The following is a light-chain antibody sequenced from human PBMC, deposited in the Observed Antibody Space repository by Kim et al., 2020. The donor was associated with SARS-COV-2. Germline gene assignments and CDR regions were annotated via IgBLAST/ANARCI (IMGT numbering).Light chain of an antibody. J-gene: IGLJ2*01. CDR2: YYS. CDR1: KTGSKR. V-gene: IGLV3-21*04. CDR3: QVWDSCSAYPV. Sequence: APAKRARSTCGGNKTGSKRLHWHQQKPGQAPALAIHYYSDRPSGFPARFFGSNSVNTATLTLRRVEAGDKADYYCQVWDSCSAYPVFGGGTQLTVL.